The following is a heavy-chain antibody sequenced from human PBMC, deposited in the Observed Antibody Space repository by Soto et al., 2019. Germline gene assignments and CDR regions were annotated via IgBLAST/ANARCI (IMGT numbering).Heavy chain of an antibody. CDR1: GGSISTYY. D-gene: IGHD3-3*01. J-gene: IGHJ6*02. V-gene: IGHV4-59*01. CDR2: VYYSGNT. Sequence: PSETLSLTCTISGGSISTYYWTWIRQTPGKGLEWIGYVYYSGNTNYNPSLKRRVSISVDMSKNQFSLELSSVTRADTAVYYCARDQYDIRSGSYYYAMEVWGQGTKVTVSS. CDR3: ARDQYDIRSGSYYYAMEV.